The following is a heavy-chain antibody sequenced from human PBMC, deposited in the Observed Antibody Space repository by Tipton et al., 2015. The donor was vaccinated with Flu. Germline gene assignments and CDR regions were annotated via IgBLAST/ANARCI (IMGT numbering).Heavy chain of an antibody. Sequence: TLSLTCSVSGGSVSRGSYTWTWIRQPPGKGLEWIGDVYYGGTTNYNPSLKGRAAISLDKSKNQFSLKVTSVTPADTAVYYCARSRIAARPGYYFDYWGQGSLVSVSS. CDR2: VYYGGTT. V-gene: IGHV4-61*01. CDR3: ARSRIAARPGYYFDY. D-gene: IGHD6-6*01. CDR1: GGSVSRGSYT. J-gene: IGHJ4*02.